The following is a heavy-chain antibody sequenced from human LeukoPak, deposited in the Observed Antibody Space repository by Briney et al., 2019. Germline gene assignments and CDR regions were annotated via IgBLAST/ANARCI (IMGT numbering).Heavy chain of an antibody. CDR3: ARGYCSSTSCYAWFGP. V-gene: IGHV1-46*01. J-gene: IGHJ5*02. Sequence: ASVKVSCKASGYTFTLYYMHWVRQAPGQGLEWMGTINPSGGSTHYAQRFQGRVTMTRDTSTSTVDMELSSLRSEDTAVYYCARGYCSSTSCYAWFGPWGQGTLVTVSS. D-gene: IGHD2-2*01. CDR1: GYTFTLYY. CDR2: INPSGGST.